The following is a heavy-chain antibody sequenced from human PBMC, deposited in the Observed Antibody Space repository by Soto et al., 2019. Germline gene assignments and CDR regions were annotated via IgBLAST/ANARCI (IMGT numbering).Heavy chain of an antibody. CDR1: GFTLSDYY. D-gene: IGHD3-10*01. CDR2: ISSSGTID. V-gene: IGHV3-11*01. J-gene: IGHJ6*03. CDR3: ARRNMGNYYYMDV. Sequence: QVQLVESGGGLVKPGGSLRLSCVASGFTLSDYYMSWIRQAPGKGLEWVSYISSSGTIDNYADSVKGRFTISRDNAKNSLLLQMNGLRAEDTAVYSCARRNMGNYYYMDVWGKGTTVTVSS.